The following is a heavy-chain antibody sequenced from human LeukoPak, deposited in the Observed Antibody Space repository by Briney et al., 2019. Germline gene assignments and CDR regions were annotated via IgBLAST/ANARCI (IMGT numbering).Heavy chain of an antibody. Sequence: GGSVKVSCKASGYTFTSYDINWVRQATGQGLEWMGWMNPNSGNTGYAQKFQGRVTMTRNTSISTAYMELSSLRSEDTAVYYCARGQVGYSYGYRDWFDPWGQGTLVTVSS. CDR3: ARGQVGYSYGYRDWFDP. J-gene: IGHJ5*02. V-gene: IGHV1-8*01. CDR2: MNPNSGNT. D-gene: IGHD5-18*01. CDR1: GYTFTSYD.